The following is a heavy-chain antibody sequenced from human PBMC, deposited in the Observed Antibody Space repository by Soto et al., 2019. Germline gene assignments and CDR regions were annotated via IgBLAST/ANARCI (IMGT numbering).Heavy chain of an antibody. V-gene: IGHV3-9*01. CDR2: ISWNSGSI. J-gene: IGHJ6*02. Sequence: GGSLRLSCAASGFTFDDYAMHWVRQAPGKGLEWVSGISWNSGSIGYAGSVKGRFTISRDNAKNSLYLQMNSLRAEDTALYYCAKDITRYSGSYYSYYYYGMDVWGQGTTVTVSS. CDR3: AKDITRYSGSYYSYYYYGMDV. CDR1: GFTFDDYA. D-gene: IGHD1-26*01.